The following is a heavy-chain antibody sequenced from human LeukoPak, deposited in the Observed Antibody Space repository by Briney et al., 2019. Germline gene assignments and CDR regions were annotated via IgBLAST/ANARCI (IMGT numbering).Heavy chain of an antibody. J-gene: IGHJ4*02. CDR1: GGSISSSNW. CDR3: ARDLHYYDSSGYQAY. V-gene: IGHV4-4*02. Sequence: PSETLSLTCAVSGGSISSSNWWSWVRQPPGKGLEWIGSIYYSGSTYYNPSLKSRVTISVDTSKNQFSLKLSSVTAADTAVYYCARDLHYYDSSGYQAYWGQGTLVTVSS. D-gene: IGHD3-22*01. CDR2: IYYSGST.